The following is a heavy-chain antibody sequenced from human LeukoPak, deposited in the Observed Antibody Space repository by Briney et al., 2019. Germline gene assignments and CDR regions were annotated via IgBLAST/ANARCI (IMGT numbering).Heavy chain of an antibody. CDR2: IIPIFGTA. D-gene: IGHD5-18*01. V-gene: IGHV1-69*05. Sequence: GASVKVSCKASGGTFSSYAISWVRQAPGQGLEWMGGIIPIFGTANYAQKFQGRVTITTDESTSTAYMEPSSLRSEDTAVYYCARVDTAMVTSDDAFDIWGQGTMVTVSS. CDR3: ARVDTAMVTSDDAFDI. J-gene: IGHJ3*02. CDR1: GGTFSSYA.